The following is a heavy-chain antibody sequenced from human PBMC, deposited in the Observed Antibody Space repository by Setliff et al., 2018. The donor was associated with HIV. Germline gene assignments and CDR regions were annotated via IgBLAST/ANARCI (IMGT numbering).Heavy chain of an antibody. D-gene: IGHD6-13*01. Sequence: SETLSLTCAVYGGLFSGHYWTWLRQPPGKGLEWVGEIFHSGRPNYNPSLKSRVTISVDKSKNQFSLKLTSVTAADTAVYYCARDAGAAAGNPYFDYWGQGTLVTVSS. V-gene: IGHV4-34*12. J-gene: IGHJ4*02. CDR1: GGLFSGHY. CDR3: ARDAGAAAGNPYFDY. CDR2: IFHSGRP.